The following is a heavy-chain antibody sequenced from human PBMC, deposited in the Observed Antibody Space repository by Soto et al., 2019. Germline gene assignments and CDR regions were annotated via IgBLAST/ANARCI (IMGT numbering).Heavy chain of an antibody. CDR1: GYTFSVYY. D-gene: IGHD3-9*01. CDR3: ARGPKAYDYDILTGYSEEPDY. CDR2: INPNSGGT. V-gene: IGHV1-2*04. J-gene: IGHJ4*02. Sequence: ASVKVSCKASGYTFSVYYIHWVRQAPGQGLEWIGWINPNSGGTNYAQKFQGWVTMTRDTSISTAYMELSRLRSDDTAVYYCARGPKAYDYDILTGYSEEPDYWGQGTLVTVSS.